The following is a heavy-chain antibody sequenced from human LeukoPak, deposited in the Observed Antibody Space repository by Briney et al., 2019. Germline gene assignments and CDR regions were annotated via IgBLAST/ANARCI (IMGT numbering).Heavy chain of an antibody. CDR3: AKKVQGATGWFDP. CDR1: GFTFSSYA. CDR2: ISGSGGTT. J-gene: IGHJ5*02. D-gene: IGHD3-16*01. Sequence: PGGSLRLSCAASGFTFSSYAMSWVRQAPGKGLEWVSVISGSGGTTNYADSVKGRFTISRDNSENTLHLQMNSLRAEDTAVYYCAKKVQGATGWFDPWGQGTLVTVSS. V-gene: IGHV3-23*01.